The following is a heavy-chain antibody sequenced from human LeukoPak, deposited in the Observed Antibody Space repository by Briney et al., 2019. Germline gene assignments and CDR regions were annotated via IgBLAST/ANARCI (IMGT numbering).Heavy chain of an antibody. CDR2: IIPIFGTA. CDR3: ARVFVVVPAAPEGWFDP. CDR1: GGTFSSYA. D-gene: IGHD2-2*01. V-gene: IGHV1-69*05. J-gene: IGHJ5*02. Sequence: ASVKVSCKASGGTFSSYAISWVRQAPGQGLEWMGGIIPIFGTANYAQKFQGRVTITTDESTSTAYMELSSLRSEDTAVYYCARVFVVVPAAPEGWFDPWGQGTLVTVSS.